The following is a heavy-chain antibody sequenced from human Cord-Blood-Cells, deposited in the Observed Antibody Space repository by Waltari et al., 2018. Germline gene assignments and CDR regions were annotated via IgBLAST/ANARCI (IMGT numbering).Heavy chain of an antibody. CDR3: ATTSQYGSGSYFAFDI. CDR2: IYYSGST. CDR1: GGSISSYY. Sequence: QVQLQESGSGLVKPSETLSLTCTVPGGSISSYYWSWIRQRPGKGLEWIEYIYYSGSTNYNPSLKSRVTISVDTSKNQFSLKLSSVTAADTAAYYCATTSQYGSGSYFAFDIWGQGTMVTVSS. D-gene: IGHD3-10*01. J-gene: IGHJ3*02. V-gene: IGHV4-59*01.